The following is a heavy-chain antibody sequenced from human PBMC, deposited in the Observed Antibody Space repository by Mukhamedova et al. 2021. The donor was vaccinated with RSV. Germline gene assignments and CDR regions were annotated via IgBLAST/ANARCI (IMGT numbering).Heavy chain of an antibody. CDR2: IYSGGTT. V-gene: IGHV3-53*01. J-gene: IGHJ4*02. Sequence: VRQAPGKGLEWVSVIYSGGTTYYADSVKGRFTISRDSSENTLFLQMNSLRAEDTAVYYCAKVSEYRKGSFDYWGQGTLVTVSS. D-gene: IGHD2-2*01. CDR3: AKVSEYRKGSFDY.